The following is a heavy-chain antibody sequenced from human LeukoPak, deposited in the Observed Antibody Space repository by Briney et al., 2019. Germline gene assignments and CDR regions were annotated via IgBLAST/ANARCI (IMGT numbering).Heavy chain of an antibody. CDR1: GFTFSNAW. J-gene: IGHJ6*03. CDR2: IKSKTDGGTT. V-gene: IGHV3-15*01. D-gene: IGHD2-15*01. Sequence: GGSLRLSCAASGFTFSNAWMSCVRQAPGKGLEWVGRIKSKTDGGTTDYAAPMKVRFTISRDDSNNQLYLQMNSLKTEDTAVYYCTTLRGYCSGGSCYWNYYYYYYYMDVWGKGPRSPSP. CDR3: TTLRGYCSGGSCYWNYYYYYYYMDV.